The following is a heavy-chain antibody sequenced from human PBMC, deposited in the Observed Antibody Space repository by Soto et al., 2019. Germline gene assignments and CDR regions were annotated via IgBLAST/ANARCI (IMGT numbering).Heavy chain of an antibody. CDR3: ARDRGAASAFYFDY. D-gene: IGHD6-13*01. CDR2: IIPNLRTA. J-gene: IGHJ4*02. V-gene: IGHV1-69*08. Sequence: SVKVSCKASGGTFNSYTISWVRQAPGQGLEWMGRIIPNLRTANYAQKFQGRVTITADKSTSTTYMEMSSLRSDDTAVYYCARDRGAASAFYFDYWGQGTLVTVPS. CDR1: GGTFNSYT.